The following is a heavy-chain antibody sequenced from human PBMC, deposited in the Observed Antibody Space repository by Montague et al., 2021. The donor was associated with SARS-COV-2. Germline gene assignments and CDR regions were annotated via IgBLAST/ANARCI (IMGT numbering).Heavy chain of an antibody. J-gene: IGHJ3*01. D-gene: IGHD3-3*01. CDR2: INHTGSA. Sequence: SETLSLTCAVYSGSFSDYYWTWIRQSPGKGLEWIGEINHTGSATYNPSLKGRATLSRDTSKTQFSPKLQSVTPADTAVYYCARGQVTISGVLIFIPAAGHLDVWGQGTSVTVSS. CDR3: ARGQVTISGVLIFIPAAGHLDV. CDR1: SGSFSDYY. V-gene: IGHV4-34*01.